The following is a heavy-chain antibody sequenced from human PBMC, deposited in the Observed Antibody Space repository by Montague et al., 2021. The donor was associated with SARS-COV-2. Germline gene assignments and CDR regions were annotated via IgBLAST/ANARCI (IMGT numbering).Heavy chain of an antibody. CDR2: ISYTGST. D-gene: IGHD2-21*02. V-gene: IGHV4-39*07. J-gene: IGHJ2*01. Sequence: SETLSLTCTVSGGSISSNLFYWGWIRQTPGKGLEWIGDISYTGSTYYNPSLKSRVTVAVDTSKNQFSLKLSSVTAADTAVYYCARVHIVVVTAMRYFDLWGRGTLVTVSS. CDR3: ARVHIVVVTAMRYFDL. CDR1: GGSISSNLFY.